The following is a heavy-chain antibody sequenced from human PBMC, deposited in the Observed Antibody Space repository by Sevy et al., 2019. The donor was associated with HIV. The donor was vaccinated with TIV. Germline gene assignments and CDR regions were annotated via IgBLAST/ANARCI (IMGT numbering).Heavy chain of an antibody. Sequence: GGSLRLSCAGSGFTFGGSGLHWVRQASGKGLEWVGRIRSRGNNYATEYGASVKGRFTISRDDSKNTAYLQMTSLKTEDAAVYYSATELYDSSGLDGWGQGTLVTVSS. V-gene: IGHV3-73*01. CDR2: IRSRGNNYAT. J-gene: IGHJ5*02. CDR1: GFTFGGSG. D-gene: IGHD3-22*01. CDR3: ATELYDSSGLDG.